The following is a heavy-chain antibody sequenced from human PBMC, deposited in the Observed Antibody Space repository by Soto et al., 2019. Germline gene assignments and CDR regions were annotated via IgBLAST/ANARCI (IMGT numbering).Heavy chain of an antibody. V-gene: IGHV1-69*13. D-gene: IGHD5-12*01. CDR2: IIPIFGTA. J-gene: IGHJ4*02. CDR3: ARGLRGYSGYEPFDY. Sequence: SVKVSCKASGGTFSSYAISWVRQAPGQGLEWMGGIIPIFGTANYARKFQGRVTITADESTSTAYMELSSLRSEDTAVYYCARGLRGYSGYEPFDYWGQGTLVTVSS. CDR1: GGTFSSYA.